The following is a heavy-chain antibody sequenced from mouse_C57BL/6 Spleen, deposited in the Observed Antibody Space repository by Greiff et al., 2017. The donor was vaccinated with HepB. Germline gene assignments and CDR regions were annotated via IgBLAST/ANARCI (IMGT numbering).Heavy chain of an antibody. Sequence: VQLQQPGAELVKPGASVKLSCKASGYTFTSYWMQWVKQRPGQGLEWIGEIDPSDSYTNYNQKFKGKSTLTVDKSSSTAYMQLSSLTSEDSAVYYCARVDDGYYLYFDVWGTGTTVTVSS. CDR1: GYTFTSYW. J-gene: IGHJ1*03. D-gene: IGHD2-3*01. CDR3: ARVDDGYYLYFDV. CDR2: IDPSDSYT. V-gene: IGHV1-50*01.